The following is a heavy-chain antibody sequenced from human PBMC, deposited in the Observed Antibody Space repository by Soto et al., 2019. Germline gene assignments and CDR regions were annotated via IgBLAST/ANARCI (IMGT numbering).Heavy chain of an antibody. J-gene: IGHJ4*02. D-gene: IGHD6-6*01. V-gene: IGHV4-30-2*01. CDR2: IYHSGST. CDR3: AGDIAARPLGY. Sequence: QLQLQESGSGLVKPSQTLSLTCAVSGGSISSGGYSWSWILQPPGKGLEWIGYIYHSGSTYYHLSSKSRVTISVDRSKNQFSLKLSSVTAADTAVYYCAGDIAARPLGYWGQGTLVTVSS. CDR1: GGSISSGGYS.